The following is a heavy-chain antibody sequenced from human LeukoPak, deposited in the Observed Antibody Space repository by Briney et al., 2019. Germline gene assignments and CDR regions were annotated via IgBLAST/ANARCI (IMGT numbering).Heavy chain of an antibody. CDR1: GFTFSSYS. CDR2: ISGTSTYI. V-gene: IGHV3-21*01. D-gene: IGHD2-2*01. Sequence: GGSLRLSCAASGFTFSSYSMNWVRQAPGKGLEWVSSISGTSTYIYYADSVKGRFTISRDNAKNSLYLQMNSLRAEDTAVYYCARSPPGYCSSTSCYYAYWGQGTLVTVSS. CDR3: ARSPPGYCSSTSCYYAY. J-gene: IGHJ4*02.